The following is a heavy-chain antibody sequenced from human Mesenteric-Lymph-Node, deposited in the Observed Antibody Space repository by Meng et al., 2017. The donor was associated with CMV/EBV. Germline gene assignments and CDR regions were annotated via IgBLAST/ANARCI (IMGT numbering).Heavy chain of an antibody. Sequence: GGSLRLSCAASGFTFSSFSLHWVRQAPGKGLQWVAFISFHGTNEFYTDSVKGRFTISRDNSKNTLYLQMNSLRAEDTAVYYCAKGWYPNYYYGMDVWGQGTTVTVSS. CDR2: ISFHGTNE. CDR1: GFTFSSFS. J-gene: IGHJ6*02. CDR3: AKGWYPNYYYGMDV. V-gene: IGHV3-30-3*01. D-gene: IGHD2-15*01.